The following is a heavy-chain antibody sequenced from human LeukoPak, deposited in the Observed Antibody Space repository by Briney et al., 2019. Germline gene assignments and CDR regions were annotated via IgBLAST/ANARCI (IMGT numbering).Heavy chain of an antibody. CDR1: GYTFTGYY. Sequence: ASVKVSCKASGYTFTGYYMHWVRQAPGQGPEWMGWINPNSGGTNYAQKFQGWVTMTRDTSISTAYMELSRPRSDDTAVYYCARLGYDSSGYYEAFDIWGQGTMVTVSS. D-gene: IGHD3-22*01. V-gene: IGHV1-2*04. J-gene: IGHJ3*02. CDR3: ARLGYDSSGYYEAFDI. CDR2: INPNSGGT.